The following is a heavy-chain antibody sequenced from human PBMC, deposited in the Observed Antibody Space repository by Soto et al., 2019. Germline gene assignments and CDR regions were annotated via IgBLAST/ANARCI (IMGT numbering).Heavy chain of an antibody. CDR1: GFTFSSYG. CDR2: IWYDGSNK. CDR3: ARDLYDLVRYCYYGMDV. Sequence: QVQLVESGGGVVQPGRSLRLSCAASGFTFSSYGMHWVRQAPGKGLEWVAVIWYDGSNKYYADSVKGRFTISRDNSKNTLYLQMNSLRAEDTAVYYGARDLYDLVRYCYYGMDVWGQGTTVTVSS. V-gene: IGHV3-33*01. D-gene: IGHD3-10*01. J-gene: IGHJ6*01.